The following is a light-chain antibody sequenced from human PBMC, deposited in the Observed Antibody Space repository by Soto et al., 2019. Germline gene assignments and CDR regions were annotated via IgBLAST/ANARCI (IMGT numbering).Light chain of an antibody. CDR2: EVS. CDR3: SSYRSSNAWV. V-gene: IGLV2-14*01. CDR1: SSDIGAYNH. J-gene: IGLJ3*02. Sequence: QSVLTQPASVSGSPGQSITISCTGTSSDIGAYNHVSWYQQHPGKVPKLMISEVSDRPSGVSNRFSGSKSGNTASLTISGLQAEDEADYYCSSYRSSNAWVFGVGTKLTVL.